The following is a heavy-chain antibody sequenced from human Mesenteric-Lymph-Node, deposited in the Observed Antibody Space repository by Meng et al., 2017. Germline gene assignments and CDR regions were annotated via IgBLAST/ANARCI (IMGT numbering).Heavy chain of an antibody. Sequence: SVKVSCKASGGTFSSYAISWVRQAPGQGLEWRGGIIPIFGTANYAQKFQGRVTITADESTSTAYMELSSLRSEDTAVYYCAREGVVRGVIVYWGQGTLVTVSS. J-gene: IGHJ4*02. CDR3: AREGVVRGVIVY. D-gene: IGHD3-10*01. CDR1: GGTFSSYA. V-gene: IGHV1-69*13. CDR2: IIPIFGTA.